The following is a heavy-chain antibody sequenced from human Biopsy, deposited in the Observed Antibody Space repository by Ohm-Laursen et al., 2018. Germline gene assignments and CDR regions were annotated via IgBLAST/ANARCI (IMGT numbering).Heavy chain of an antibody. CDR3: ARDYDTSGYYYVS. D-gene: IGHD3-22*01. V-gene: IGHV4-39*01. Sequence: PSDTLSLTCPVSGGSISNNNYYWGWIRQPPGKGLGWIGSIFYRGSTHYKPSLKSRVNISVDTSKNQFSLKLNSVTAADTAVYYCARDYDTSGYYYVSWGQGTLVTVSS. J-gene: IGHJ5*02. CDR2: IFYRGST. CDR1: GGSISNNNYY.